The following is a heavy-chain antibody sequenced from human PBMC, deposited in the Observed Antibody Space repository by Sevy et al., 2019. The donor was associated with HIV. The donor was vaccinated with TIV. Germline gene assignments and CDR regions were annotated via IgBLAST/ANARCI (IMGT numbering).Heavy chain of an antibody. CDR1: GYTFTGYY. Sequence: ASVKVSCKASGYTFTGYYMHWVRQAPGQGLEWMGWINPNSGGTNYGEKFQGRVTMTRDTSISTAYMELSRLRSDDTAVYYCARDPCSSTSCYRGVDYYMDVWGKGTTVTVSS. J-gene: IGHJ6*03. D-gene: IGHD2-2*02. V-gene: IGHV1-2*02. CDR2: INPNSGGT. CDR3: ARDPCSSTSCYRGVDYYMDV.